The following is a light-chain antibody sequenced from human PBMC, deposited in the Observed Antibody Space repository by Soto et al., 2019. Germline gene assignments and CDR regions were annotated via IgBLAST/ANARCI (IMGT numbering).Light chain of an antibody. CDR2: GAS. CDR3: QHYDSLPIT. J-gene: IGKJ5*01. Sequence: EIVLTQSPATLSVSPGERATLSCRASQSASSSYLAWYQQKPGQPPRLLIYGASSRATGIPDRFSGSGSGTDFTLTISRLEPEDFAVFYCQHYDSLPITFGQGTRLEIK. CDR1: QSASSSY. V-gene: IGKV3-20*01.